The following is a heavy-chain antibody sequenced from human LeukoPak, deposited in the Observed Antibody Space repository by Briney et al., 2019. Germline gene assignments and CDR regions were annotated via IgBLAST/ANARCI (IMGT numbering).Heavy chain of an antibody. V-gene: IGHV3-30*02. J-gene: IGHJ4*02. CDR1: GFTFSSYG. CDR2: IRFDATNK. CDR3: AKDPPRYFYDNSGYD. Sequence: GGSLRLSCAASGFTFSSYGMHWVRQAPGKGLEWVTFIRFDATNKYYADSVKGRFTISRGNSKNTLYLQMNSLRTEDTAVYYCAKDPPRYFYDNSGYDWGQGTLVTVSS. D-gene: IGHD3-22*01.